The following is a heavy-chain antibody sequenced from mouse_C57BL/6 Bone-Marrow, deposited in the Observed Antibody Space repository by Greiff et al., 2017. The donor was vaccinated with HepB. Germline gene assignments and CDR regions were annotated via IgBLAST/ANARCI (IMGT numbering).Heavy chain of an antibody. Sequence: EVMLVESGGGLVKPGGSLKLSCAASGFTFSSYTMSWVRQTPEKRLEWVATISGGGGNTYYPDSGKGRFTISRDNAKNTLYLQMSSLRSEDTALYYCARHGDFWFAYWGQGTLVTVSA. CDR3: ARHGDFWFAY. V-gene: IGHV5-9*01. CDR1: GFTFSSYT. CDR2: ISGGGGNT. J-gene: IGHJ3*01. D-gene: IGHD3-3*01.